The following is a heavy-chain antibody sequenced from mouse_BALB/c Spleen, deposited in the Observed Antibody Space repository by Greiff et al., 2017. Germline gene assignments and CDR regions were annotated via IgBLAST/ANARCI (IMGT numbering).Heavy chain of an antibody. CDR3: ARSLYYGYDGPPMDY. V-gene: IGHV3-8*02. D-gene: IGHD2-2*01. J-gene: IGHJ4*01. CDR2: ISYSGST. Sequence: EVKLMESGPSLVKPSQTLSLTCSVTGDSITSGYWNWIRKFPGNKLEYMGYISYSGSTYYNPSLKSRISITRDTSKNQYYLQLNSVTTEDTATYYCARSLYYGYDGPPMDYWGQGTSVTVSS. CDR1: GDSITSGY.